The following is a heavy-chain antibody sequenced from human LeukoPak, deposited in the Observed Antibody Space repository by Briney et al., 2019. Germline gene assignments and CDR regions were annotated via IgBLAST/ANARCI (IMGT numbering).Heavy chain of an antibody. D-gene: IGHD2-2*01. CDR1: GYTFSSNY. CDR3: ARDISGNCSSTSCPFPGFDP. Sequence: GASVKVSCKASGYTFSSNYMHWVRQAPGQGLEWMGIINPNSGGTNYAQKFQGRVTMTRDTSISTAYMELSRLRSDGTAVYYCARDISGNCSSTSCPFPGFDPWGQGTLVTVSS. CDR2: INPNSGGT. V-gene: IGHV1-2*02. J-gene: IGHJ5*02.